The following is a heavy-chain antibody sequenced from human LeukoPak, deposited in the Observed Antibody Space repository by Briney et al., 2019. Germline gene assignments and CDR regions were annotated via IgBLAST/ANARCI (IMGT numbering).Heavy chain of an antibody. D-gene: IGHD3-22*01. Sequence: PGGALRLSCAASGFTFSTFGFNWVRQAPGKGLEWVSSISHSSTYISYADSVKGRFTISRENARNSLYLKMNSLRAEDTAVYYCARGYYYDSSVAYWGQGTLVTVSS. CDR1: GFTFSTFG. J-gene: IGHJ1*01. V-gene: IGHV3-21*01. CDR2: ISHSSTYI. CDR3: ARGYYYDSSVAY.